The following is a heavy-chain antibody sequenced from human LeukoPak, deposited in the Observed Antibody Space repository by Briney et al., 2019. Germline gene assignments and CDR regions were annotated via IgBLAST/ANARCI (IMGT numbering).Heavy chain of an antibody. V-gene: IGHV4-31*03. CDR2: TYYSEST. Sequence: SETLSLTCTVSGGSISSGGYYWSWIRQHPGQGLVWIGNTYYSESTYYNTSLKSRVTISVDTSKNQFSLKLSSVTAADTAVYYCARDRDYDYIWGTYRVFDYWGQGTLVTVSS. D-gene: IGHD3-16*02. CDR3: ARDRDYDYIWGTYRVFDY. J-gene: IGHJ4*02. CDR1: GGSISSGGYY.